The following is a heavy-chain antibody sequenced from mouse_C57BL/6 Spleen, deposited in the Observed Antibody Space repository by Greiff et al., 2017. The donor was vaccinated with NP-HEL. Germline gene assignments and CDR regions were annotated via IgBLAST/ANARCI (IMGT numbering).Heavy chain of an antibody. CDR1: GFTFTDYY. D-gene: IGHD1-1*01. CDR2: IRNKANGYTT. CDR3: ARSPITTVVARPYFDY. J-gene: IGHJ2*01. Sequence: EVQGVESGGGLVQPGGSLSLSCAASGFTFTDYYMSWVRQPPGKALEWLGFIRNKANGYTTEYSASVKGRFTISRDNSQSILYLQMNALRAEDSATYYCARSPITTVVARPYFDYWGQGTTLTVSS. V-gene: IGHV7-3*01.